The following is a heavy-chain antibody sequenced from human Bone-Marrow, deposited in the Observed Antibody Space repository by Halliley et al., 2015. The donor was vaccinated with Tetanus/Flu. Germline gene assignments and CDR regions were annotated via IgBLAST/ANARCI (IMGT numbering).Heavy chain of an antibody. V-gene: IGHV3-73*01. D-gene: IGHD6-13*01. CDR2: ANSYVT. Sequence: ANSYVTAYVASVEGRFTISRDDSKNTAYLQMNNLKPEDTAVYYCTRKETGIYLEGWGQGTLVTVSS. CDR3: TRKETGIYLEG. J-gene: IGHJ4*02.